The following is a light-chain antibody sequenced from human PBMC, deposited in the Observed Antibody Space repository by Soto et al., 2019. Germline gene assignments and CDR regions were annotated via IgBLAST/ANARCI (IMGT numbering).Light chain of an antibody. Sequence: QSALTQPASVSGSPGQSITISCTGTSSDIGTYNLVSRYQQHPGKAPKLMIYEVNKRPSGVSDRFSGSKSGNTASLTTSGLQAEDEADYYCCSYAGSSTLYVFGTGTKLTVL. CDR1: SSDIGTYNL. V-gene: IGLV2-23*02. CDR3: CSYAGSSTLYV. J-gene: IGLJ1*01. CDR2: EVN.